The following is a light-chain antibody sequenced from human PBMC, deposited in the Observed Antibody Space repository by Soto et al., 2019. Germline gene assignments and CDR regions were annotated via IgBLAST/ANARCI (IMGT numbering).Light chain of an antibody. J-gene: IGKJ4*01. Sequence: EIVMTQSPATLSVSPGERATLSCRASQSVSSNLAWYQQKPGQSPRLLIYGASTRATGVPARFSGSGSGTEFTLTISSLQSDDFATYYCQQYNSYSPLTFGGGTKVDIK. CDR2: GAS. CDR3: QQYNSYSPLT. V-gene: IGKV3-15*01. CDR1: QSVSSN.